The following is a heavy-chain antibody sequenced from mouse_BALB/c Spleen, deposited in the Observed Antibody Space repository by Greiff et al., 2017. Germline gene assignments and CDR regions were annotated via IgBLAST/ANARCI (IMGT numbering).Heavy chain of an antibody. J-gene: IGHJ3*01. CDR2: IDPSDSET. CDR1: GYSFTSYW. D-gene: IGHD2-1*01. CDR3: TRKDYGIYWLAY. Sequence: VQLQQSGPQLVRPGASVKISCKASGYSFTSYWMHWVKQRPGQGLEWIGMIDPSDSETRLNQKFKDKATLTADKSSSTAYMQLSSPTSEDSAVFYCTRKDYGIYWLAYWGQGTLVTVSA. V-gene: IGHV1S127*01.